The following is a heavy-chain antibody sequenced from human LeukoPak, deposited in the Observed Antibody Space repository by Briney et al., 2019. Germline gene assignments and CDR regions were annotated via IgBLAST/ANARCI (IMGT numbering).Heavy chain of an antibody. Sequence: GASVKVSCKASGYTFTGYYIHWVRQAPGQGLEWMGRINSNNGGTNYAQKFQGRVTMTRDMSMSTAYMELSRLRSVDTAVYYCAGEDNSSGYRPFDIWGQGTMVTVPS. CDR3: AGEDNSSGYRPFDI. CDR1: GYTFTGYY. J-gene: IGHJ3*02. D-gene: IGHD3-22*01. V-gene: IGHV1-2*06. CDR2: INSNNGGT.